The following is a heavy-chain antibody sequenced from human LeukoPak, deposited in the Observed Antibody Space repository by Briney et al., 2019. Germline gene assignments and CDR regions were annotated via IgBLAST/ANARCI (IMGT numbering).Heavy chain of an antibody. Sequence: PSETLSLTCTVSGGSISSYDWSWIRQPDGKGLEWIGRIFTSGNTNYNPSLKSRVTMSVDTSKNQFSLKLSSMTAADTAVYYCARENDYGDFCDCWGQGSLVTVSS. CDR1: GGSISSYD. CDR2: IFTSGNT. V-gene: IGHV4-4*07. D-gene: IGHD4-17*01. J-gene: IGHJ4*02. CDR3: ARENDYGDFCDC.